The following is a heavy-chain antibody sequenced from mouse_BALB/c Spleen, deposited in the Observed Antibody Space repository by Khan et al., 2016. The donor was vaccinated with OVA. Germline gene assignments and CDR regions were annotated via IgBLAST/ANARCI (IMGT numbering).Heavy chain of an antibody. Sequence: EVQLQESGGDLVKPGGSLKLSCAASGFTFSSYSMSWVRQTPDKRLEWVATISSDGDYTYFPDSVKGRFTISRDNAKNTLNLQMSSLKSEDTALYYCASHLTGSVAYWGQGTLVTVSA. CDR2: ISSDGDYT. D-gene: IGHD4-1*01. CDR3: ASHLTGSVAY. V-gene: IGHV5-6*01. J-gene: IGHJ3*01. CDR1: GFTFSSYS.